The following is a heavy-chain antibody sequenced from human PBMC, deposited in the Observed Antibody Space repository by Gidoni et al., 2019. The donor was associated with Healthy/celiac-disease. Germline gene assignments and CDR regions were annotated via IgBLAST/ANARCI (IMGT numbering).Heavy chain of an antibody. CDR3: ARAPYDSSGYPSY. V-gene: IGHV3-33*01. D-gene: IGHD3-22*01. CDR2: IWYDGSNK. Sequence: QVQLVESGGGVVQPGRSLRLSCAASGFTFSSYGMHWVRQAPGKGLEWVAVIWYDGSNKYYADSVKGRFTISRDNSKNTLYLQMNSLRAEDTAVYYCARAPYDSSGYPSYWGQGTLVTVSS. J-gene: IGHJ4*02. CDR1: GFTFSSYG.